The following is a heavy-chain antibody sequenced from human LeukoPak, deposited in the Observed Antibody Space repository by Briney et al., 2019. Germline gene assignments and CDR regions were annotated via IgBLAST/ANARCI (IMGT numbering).Heavy chain of an antibody. CDR1: GGTFSSYA. D-gene: IGHD2-21*02. CDR3: ARAETVVVTAAPMVD. J-gene: IGHJ4*02. CDR2: IIPILGIA. V-gene: IGHV1-69*04. Sequence: GASVKVSCKASGGTFSSYAISWVRQAPGQGLEWMGRIIPILGIANYAQKFQGRVTITADKSTSTAYMELSGLRSEDTAVYYCARAETVVVTAAPMVDWGQGTLVTVSS.